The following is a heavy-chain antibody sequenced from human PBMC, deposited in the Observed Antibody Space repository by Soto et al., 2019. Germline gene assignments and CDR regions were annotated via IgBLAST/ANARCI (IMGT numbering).Heavy chain of an antibody. D-gene: IGHD2-21*02. CDR2: MYNTGST. CDR1: GGTISRYY. CDR3: ARDLWGYCGTDCYPLDV. J-gene: IGHJ6*01. V-gene: IGHV4-59*01. Sequence: QVQLQESGPGLVKPSETLSLTCTVSGGTISRYYWSWIRQPPGKGLEWIGYMYNTGSTVYNPSFQSRVTLSVDTSKNQFSLKLNSVTAADTAVYYCARDLWGYCGTDCYPLDVW.